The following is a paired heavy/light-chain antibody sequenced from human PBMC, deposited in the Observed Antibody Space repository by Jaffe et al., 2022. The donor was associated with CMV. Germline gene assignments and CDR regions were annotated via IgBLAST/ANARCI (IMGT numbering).Heavy chain of an antibody. CDR3: ARDRHFNYNDYRGGVFDI. CDR2: ISAGSSYI. D-gene: IGHD3-22*01. J-gene: IGHJ3*02. V-gene: IGHV3-21*01. Sequence: EVQLVESGGGLVKPGGSLRLSCAASAFTFSSYAMNWVRQAPGKGLQWVSSISAGSSYILYADSVKGRFTISRDNAKNSLYLQMNSLRAEDTAVYYCARDRHFNYNDYRGGVFDIWGQGTMVTVSS. CDR1: AFTFSSYA.
Light chain of an antibody. Sequence: QSALTQPPSASGSPGQSVTISCTGTSSDVGGHNYVSWFQQHPGRAPKLMIYEVSKRPSGVPDRFSGSKSGNTASLTVSGLQTEDEADYYCSSYAGSNNLVFGGGTKLTVL. J-gene: IGLJ2*01. CDR2: EVS. CDR3: SSYAGSNNLV. V-gene: IGLV2-8*01. CDR1: SSDVGGHNY.